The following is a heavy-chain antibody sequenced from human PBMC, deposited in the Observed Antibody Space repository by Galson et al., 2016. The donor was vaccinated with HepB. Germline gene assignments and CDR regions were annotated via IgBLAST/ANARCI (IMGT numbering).Heavy chain of an antibody. J-gene: IGHJ4*02. CDR3: ARDVRGSEDY. D-gene: IGHD1-26*01. V-gene: IGHV3-48*02. Sequence: SLRLSCAASKFTFRNYAMSWVRQAPGKGLEWVSYITRSGGTTLYADSVKGRFTISRDNAKNSLYLQMNSLRDEDTAVYYCARDVRGSEDYWGQGTLVTVSS. CDR1: KFTFRNYA. CDR2: ITRSGGTT.